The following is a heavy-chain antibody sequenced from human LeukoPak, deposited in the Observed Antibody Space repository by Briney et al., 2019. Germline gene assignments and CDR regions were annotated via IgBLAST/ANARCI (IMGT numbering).Heavy chain of an antibody. D-gene: IGHD6-19*01. CDR2: ISWNSGSI. CDR3: AKAPVLYSSGWFAVFDY. CDR1: GFTFDDYA. J-gene: IGHJ4*02. Sequence: SGGSLRLSCAASGFTFDDYAMHWVRQAPGKGLEGVSGISWNSGSIDYADSVKGRFTISRDNAKNSLYLQMNSLRAEDTALYYCAKAPVLYSSGWFAVFDYWGQGTLVTVSS. V-gene: IGHV3-9*01.